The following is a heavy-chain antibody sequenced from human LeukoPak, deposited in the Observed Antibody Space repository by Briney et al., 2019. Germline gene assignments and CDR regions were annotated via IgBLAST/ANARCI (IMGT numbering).Heavy chain of an antibody. Sequence: ASVKVSCKASGYTFTGYYMHWVRQAPGQGLGWMGWINPNSGGTNYAQKFQGRVTMTRDTSISTAYMELSRLRSDDTAVYYCARILSDNYYGDYWGQGTLVTVSS. V-gene: IGHV1-2*02. J-gene: IGHJ4*02. D-gene: IGHD3-10*01. CDR1: GYTFTGYY. CDR2: INPNSGGT. CDR3: ARILSDNYYGDY.